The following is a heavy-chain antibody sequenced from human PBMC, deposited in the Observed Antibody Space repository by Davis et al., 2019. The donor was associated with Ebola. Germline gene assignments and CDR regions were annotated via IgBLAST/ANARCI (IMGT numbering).Heavy chain of an antibody. J-gene: IGHJ5*02. D-gene: IGHD6-19*01. CDR2: MNPNSGNT. V-gene: IGHV1-8*01. CDR3: ARGRETYQWLYTGNWFDP. CDR1: GYTFTSYD. Sequence: AASVKVSCKASGYTFTSYDINWVRQATGQGLEWMGWMNPNSGNTGYAQKFQGRVTMTRNTSISTAYMELSSLRSEDTAVYYCARGRETYQWLYTGNWFDPWGQGTLVTVSS.